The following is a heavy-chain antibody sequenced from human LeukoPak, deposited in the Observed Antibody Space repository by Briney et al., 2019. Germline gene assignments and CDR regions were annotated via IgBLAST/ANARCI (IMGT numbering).Heavy chain of an antibody. CDR1: GGPITNDNW. CDR2: IHHTGRT. V-gene: IGHV4-4*02. Sequence: PSGTLSLTCVVSGGPITNDNWWNWVRQPPGKGLEWIGEIHHTGRTYYNPSLKSRVTISIDTSKNQFSLKVTSVTAADTAVYYCATDGADSSGYYPFDYWGQGTLVTVSS. D-gene: IGHD3-22*01. J-gene: IGHJ4*02. CDR3: ATDGADSSGYYPFDY.